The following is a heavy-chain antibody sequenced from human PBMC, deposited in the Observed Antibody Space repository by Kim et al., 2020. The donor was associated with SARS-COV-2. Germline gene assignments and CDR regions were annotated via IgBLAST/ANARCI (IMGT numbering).Heavy chain of an antibody. V-gene: IGHV1-69*04. D-gene: IGHD6-13*01. J-gene: IGHJ5*02. Sequence: SVKVSCKASGGTFSSYAISWVRQAPGQGLEWMGRIIPILGIANYAQKFQGRVTITADKSTSTAYMELSSLRSEDTAVYYCAREIWQQLPRGTDNWFDPWGQGTLVTVSS. CDR2: IIPILGIA. CDR1: GGTFSSYA. CDR3: AREIWQQLPRGTDNWFDP.